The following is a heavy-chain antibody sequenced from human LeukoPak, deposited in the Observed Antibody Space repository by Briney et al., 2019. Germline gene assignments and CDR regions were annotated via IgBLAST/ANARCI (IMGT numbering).Heavy chain of an antibody. CDR1: GFTFSSYG. V-gene: IGHV3-33*01. D-gene: IGHD6-13*01. CDR2: IWYDGSNK. CDR3: ARDSIGSIAAHYYMDV. J-gene: IGHJ6*03. Sequence: GGSLRLSYATSGFTFSSYGMHWVRQAPGKGLEWVAIIWYDGSNKYYVDSVKGRFTISRDNSKNTLYLQMNSLRAEDTAVYYCARDSIGSIAAHYYMDVWGKGTTVTVSS.